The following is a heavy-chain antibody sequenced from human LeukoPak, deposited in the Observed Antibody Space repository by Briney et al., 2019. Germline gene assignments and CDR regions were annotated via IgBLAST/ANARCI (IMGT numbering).Heavy chain of an antibody. CDR2: IYHSGST. J-gene: IGHJ4*02. CDR1: GYSISSGYY. Sequence: SETLSLTCTVSGYSISSGYYWGWIRQPPGKGLEWIGSIYHSGSTYYNPSLKSRVTISVDTSKNQFSLKLSSVTAADTAVYYCARVGGIAVAGLDYWGQGTLVTVSS. V-gene: IGHV4-38-2*02. D-gene: IGHD6-19*01. CDR3: ARVGGIAVAGLDY.